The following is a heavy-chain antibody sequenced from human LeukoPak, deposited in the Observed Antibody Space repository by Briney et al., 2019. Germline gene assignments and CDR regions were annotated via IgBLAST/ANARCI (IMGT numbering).Heavy chain of an antibody. CDR1: GFTFSSYA. D-gene: IGHD6-6*01. V-gene: IGHV3-23*01. CDR2: ISGGGAGT. Sequence: GESLRLSCAASGFTFSSYAMSWVRQAPGKGLEWVSTISGGGAGTRYADSVKGRFTISRDNSKNTLYLQMNSLRVEDTAVYYCAKHHRMAARLVYFDYWGQGTLVTVSS. J-gene: IGHJ4*02. CDR3: AKHHRMAARLVYFDY.